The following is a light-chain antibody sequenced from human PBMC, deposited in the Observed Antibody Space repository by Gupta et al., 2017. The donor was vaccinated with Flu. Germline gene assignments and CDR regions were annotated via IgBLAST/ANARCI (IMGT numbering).Light chain of an antibody. Sequence: PATLSLCPGVRATLSCRASEDAENLISWFQQKPGQPPKLLIYDTSNRATGIPDRFSGSGSGREFTLTISSLESEAFAVYYCQPRKALPLTFGHGTRVDMK. CDR2: DTS. CDR1: EDAENL. CDR3: QPRKALPLT. J-gene: IGKJ3*01. V-gene: IGKV3-11*02.